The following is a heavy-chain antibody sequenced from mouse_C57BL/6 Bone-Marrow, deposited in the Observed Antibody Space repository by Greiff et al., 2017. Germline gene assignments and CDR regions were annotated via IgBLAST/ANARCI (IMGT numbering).Heavy chain of an antibody. J-gene: IGHJ4*01. V-gene: IGHV1-55*01. D-gene: IGHD1-1*02. CDR2: LYPGSGST. CDR1: GYTFTSYW. CDR3: ARRGGSMDYYAMDY. Sequence: QVQLQQSGAELVKPGASVKMSCKASGYTFTSYWITWVKQRPGQGLEWIGDLYPGSGSTNYNEKFKSKATLTVDTSSSTAYMQLSSLTSEDSAVYCCARRGGSMDYYAMDYWGQGTSVTVSS.